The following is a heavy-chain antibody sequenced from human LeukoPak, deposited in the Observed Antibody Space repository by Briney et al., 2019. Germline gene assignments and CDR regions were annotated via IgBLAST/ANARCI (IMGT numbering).Heavy chain of an antibody. J-gene: IGHJ4*02. D-gene: IGHD3-16*01. CDR1: GGTFSSYA. V-gene: IGHV1-69*01. Sequence: SVNDSCKASGGTFSSYAISWVRQAPGQGLEWMGGIIPIFGTANYAQKFQGRVTITADESTSTAYMELSSLRSEDTAVYYCATDYDYVWGFDYWGQGTLVTVSS. CDR3: ATDYDYVWGFDY. CDR2: IIPIFGTA.